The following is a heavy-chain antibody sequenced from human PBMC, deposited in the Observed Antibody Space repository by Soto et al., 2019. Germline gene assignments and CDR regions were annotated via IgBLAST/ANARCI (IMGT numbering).Heavy chain of an antibody. CDR1: GYTFTSYG. CDR2: ISAYNGNT. V-gene: IGHV1-18*01. J-gene: IGHJ4*02. Sequence: QVQLVQSGAEVKKPGASVKVSCKASGYTFTSYGISWVRQAPGQGLEWMGWISAYNGNTNYAQKLQGRVTMTTDTSTSIAYMELKRLRSDDTAVYYCAILKDIVLVPAAMFDYWGQGTLVTVSS. CDR3: AILKDIVLVPAAMFDY. D-gene: IGHD2-2*01.